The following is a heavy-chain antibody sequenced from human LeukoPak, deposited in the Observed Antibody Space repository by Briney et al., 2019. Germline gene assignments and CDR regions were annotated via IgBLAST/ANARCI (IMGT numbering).Heavy chain of an antibody. CDR1: GVSFSGYY. J-gene: IGHJ4*02. CDR3: ARQFAGSTASGYFDY. V-gene: IGHV4-34*01. D-gene: IGHD3-10*01. Sequence: PSETLSLTCAVYGVSFSGYYWSWIRQPPGKGLEWIGSIYYSGNTYYNPSLKSRVTISVDTSKNQFSLKLSSVTAADTAVYYCARQFAGSTASGYFDYWGQGTLVTVSS. CDR2: IYYSGNT.